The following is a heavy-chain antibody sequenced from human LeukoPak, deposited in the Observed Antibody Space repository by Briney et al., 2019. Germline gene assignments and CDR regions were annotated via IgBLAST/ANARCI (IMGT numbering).Heavy chain of an antibody. CDR2: ISGSGGST. D-gene: IGHD2-2*01. Sequence: GGCLRLSCAASGFTFSSYAMSWVRQAPGKGLEWVSAISGSGGSTYYADSVKGRFIISRDNSKNTLYLQMNSLRAEDTAVYYCAKDRWGYCSSTSCPNVLDYWGQGTLVTVSS. CDR3: AKDRWGYCSSTSCPNVLDY. J-gene: IGHJ4*02. CDR1: GFTFSSYA. V-gene: IGHV3-23*01.